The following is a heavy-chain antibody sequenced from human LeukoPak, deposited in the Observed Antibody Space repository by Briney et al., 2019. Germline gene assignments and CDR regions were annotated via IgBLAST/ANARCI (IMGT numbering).Heavy chain of an antibody. CDR1: GFTFSNAW. CDR2: IKSKTDGGTT. CDR3: TTDPRMVRGSSAN. Sequence: PGGSLRLSCAASGFTFSNAWMSWVRQAPGKGLEWVGRIKSKTDGGTTDYAAPVKGRFTISRDDSKNTLYLQMNSLKTEDTAVYYCTTDPRMVRGSSANWGQGTLVTVSS. V-gene: IGHV3-15*01. D-gene: IGHD3-10*01. J-gene: IGHJ4*02.